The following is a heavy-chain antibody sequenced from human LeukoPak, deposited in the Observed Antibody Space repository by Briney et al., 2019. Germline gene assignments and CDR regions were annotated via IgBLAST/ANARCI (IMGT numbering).Heavy chain of an antibody. CDR1: GYTFTSYY. V-gene: IGHV1-18*04. D-gene: IGHD1-26*01. J-gene: IGHJ2*01. CDR3: ARGGTYWYFDL. Sequence: ASVKVSCKASGYTFTSYYMHWVRQAPGQGLEWMGWISAYNGNTNYAQKFQGRVTITADESTSTAYMELSSLRSEDTAVYYCARGGTYWYFDLWGRGTLVTVSS. CDR2: ISAYNGNT.